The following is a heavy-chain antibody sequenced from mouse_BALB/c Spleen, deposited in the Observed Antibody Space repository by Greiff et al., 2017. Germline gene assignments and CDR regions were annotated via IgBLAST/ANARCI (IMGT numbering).Heavy chain of an antibody. J-gene: IGHJ4*01. CDR3: ARGGGYDDYYAMDY. CDR2: INSNGGST. D-gene: IGHD2-14*01. Sequence: EVKLVESGGGLVQPGGSLKLSCAASGFTFSSYGMSWVRQTPDKRLELVATINSNGGSTYYPDSVKGRFTISRDNAKNTLYLQMSSLKSEDTAMYYCARGGGYDDYYAMDYWGQGTSVTVSS. CDR1: GFTFSSYG. V-gene: IGHV5-6-3*01.